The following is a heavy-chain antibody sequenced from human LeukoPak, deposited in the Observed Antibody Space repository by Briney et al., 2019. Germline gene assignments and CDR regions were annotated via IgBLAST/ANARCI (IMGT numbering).Heavy chain of an antibody. CDR3: LAAAGNAFDI. CDR1: GGSISSSSYY. D-gene: IGHD6-13*01. CDR2: IYYSGST. J-gene: IGHJ3*02. Sequence: SETLSLTCTVYGGSISSSSYYWGWIRQPPGKGLEWIGSIYYSGSTYYNPSLKSRVTISVDTSKNQFSLKLSSVTAADTAVYYCLAAAGNAFDIWGQGTMVTVSS. V-gene: IGHV4-39*01.